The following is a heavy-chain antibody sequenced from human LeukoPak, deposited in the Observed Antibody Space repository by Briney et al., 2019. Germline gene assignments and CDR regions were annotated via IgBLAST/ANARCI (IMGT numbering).Heavy chain of an antibody. CDR2: ISSSGSTI. D-gene: IGHD2-2*01. V-gene: IGHV3-48*04. Sequence: GGSLRLSCAASGFTFSSYSMNWVRQAPGKGLEWVSDISSSGSTIYYADSVKGRFTISRDNAKNSLYLQMNSLTAEDTAVYYCARAGCSTSCSKNYYYYAMDVWGQGTTVTVSS. J-gene: IGHJ6*02. CDR3: ARAGCSTSCSKNYYYYAMDV. CDR1: GFTFSSYS.